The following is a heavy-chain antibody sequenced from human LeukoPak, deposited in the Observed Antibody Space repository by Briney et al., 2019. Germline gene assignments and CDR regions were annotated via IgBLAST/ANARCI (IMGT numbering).Heavy chain of an antibody. CDR2: IYYSGST. J-gene: IGHJ5*02. V-gene: IGHV4-59*08. Sequence: SETLSLTCTVSGGSISSYSWSWIRQPPGKGLEWIGYIYYSGSTNYNPSLKSRLAISVDTSKNQFSLKLSSVTAADTAVYYCARGMTTGPDPWGQGTLVTVSS. CDR3: ARGMTTGPDP. D-gene: IGHD4-17*01. CDR1: GGSISSYS.